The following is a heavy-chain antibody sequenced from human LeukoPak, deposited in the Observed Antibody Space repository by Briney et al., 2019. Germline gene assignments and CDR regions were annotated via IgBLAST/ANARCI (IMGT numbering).Heavy chain of an antibody. CDR1: GFTFSSYH. D-gene: IGHD5-18*01. Sequence: GSLRLSCAASGFTFSSYHMSWVRQPPGKGVEWIGEINHSRSTNYNPSLNTRVTISVDTSKNQLSLKLSSVTAADTAVYSCARGGPEYRYGLDYWGQGTLVTVSS. J-gene: IGHJ4*02. V-gene: IGHV4-34*01. CDR2: INHSRST. CDR3: ARGGPEYRYGLDY.